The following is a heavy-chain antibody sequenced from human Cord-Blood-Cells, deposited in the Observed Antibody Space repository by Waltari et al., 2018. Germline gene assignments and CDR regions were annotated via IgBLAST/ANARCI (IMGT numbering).Heavy chain of an antibody. D-gene: IGHD2-2*01. CDR2: IYYSGST. CDR3: ARQGYCSSTSCYDAFEI. Sequence: QLQLQESGPGLVKPSETLSLTCTVSGGSISSSSYYWGWIRQPPGKGLEWIGSIYYSGSTYYDPALKSRVTISVDTSKNQFSRKLSWVTAADTAVYYCARQGYCSSTSCYDAFEIWGQGTMVTVSS. J-gene: IGHJ3*02. CDR1: GGSISSSSYY. V-gene: IGHV4-39*01.